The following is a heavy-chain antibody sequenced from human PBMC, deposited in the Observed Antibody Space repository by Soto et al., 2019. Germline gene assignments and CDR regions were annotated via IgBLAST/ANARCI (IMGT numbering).Heavy chain of an antibody. CDR1: GFTFSSYG. J-gene: IGHJ4*02. V-gene: IGHV3-33*01. CDR3: ARGGELLWFGEWIKNPPDY. D-gene: IGHD3-10*01. Sequence: QVQLVESGGGVVQPGRSLRLSCAASGFTFSSYGMHWVRQAPGKRLEWVAVIWYDGSNKYYADSVKGRFTISRDNSKNTLYLQMNSLRAEDTAVYYCARGGELLWFGEWIKNPPDYWGQGTLVTVSS. CDR2: IWYDGSNK.